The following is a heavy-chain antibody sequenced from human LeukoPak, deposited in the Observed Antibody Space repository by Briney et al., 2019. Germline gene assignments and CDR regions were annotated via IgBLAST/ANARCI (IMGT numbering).Heavy chain of an antibody. Sequence: PSETLSLTCAVYGGSFSGYYWSWIRQPPGKGLEWIGEINLSGSTNYNPSLKSRLTISIDTSKNQFSLKLSSVTAADTAVYYCARTRYYYNSRSYGAPYYFDYWGQGTLVTVSS. CDR3: ARTRYYYNSRSYGAPYYFDY. D-gene: IGHD3-10*01. CDR2: INLSGST. J-gene: IGHJ4*02. CDR1: GGSFSGYY. V-gene: IGHV4-34*01.